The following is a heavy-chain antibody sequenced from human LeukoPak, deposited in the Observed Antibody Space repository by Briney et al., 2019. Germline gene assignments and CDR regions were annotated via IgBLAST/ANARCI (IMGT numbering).Heavy chain of an antibody. Sequence: SDTLSLTCAVSGSFLSSYYWTWFLRSPEVGLELIVYISAIRDTHYNPSLKSRVNMSVDTSKGQFSLRLTSVTAADTAVYYCARHSNFWDIDHWSPGTLVTVSS. CDR3: ARHSNFWDIDH. CDR2: ISAIRDT. J-gene: IGHJ4*02. D-gene: IGHD3-3*01. V-gene: IGHV4-4*09. CDR1: GSFLSSYY.